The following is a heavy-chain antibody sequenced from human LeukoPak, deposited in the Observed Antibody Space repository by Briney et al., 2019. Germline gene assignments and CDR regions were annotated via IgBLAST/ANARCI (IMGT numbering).Heavy chain of an antibody. Sequence: ASVKVSCKASGYTFTSYGISCLRQAPGQGLEWMGWISAYNGNTNYAQKLQGRVTMTTDTSTSTAYMELRSLRSDDTAVYYCARDSWFGELLRGDYWGQGTLVTVSS. CDR1: GYTFTSYG. CDR3: ARDSWFGELLRGDY. J-gene: IGHJ4*02. D-gene: IGHD3-10*01. V-gene: IGHV1-18*04. CDR2: ISAYNGNT.